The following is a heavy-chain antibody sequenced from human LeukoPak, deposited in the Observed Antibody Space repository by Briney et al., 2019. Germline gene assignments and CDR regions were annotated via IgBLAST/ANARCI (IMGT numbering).Heavy chain of an antibody. J-gene: IGHJ3*02. CDR1: GYTFTSYD. Sequence: ASVKVSYKASGYTFTSYDINWVRQATGQGLEWMGWMNPNSGNTGYAQKFQGRVTMTRNTSISTAYMELSSLRSEDTAVYYCARGLVSSSWLRGLDAFDIWGQGTMVTVSS. CDR3: ARGLVSSSWLRGLDAFDI. D-gene: IGHD6-13*01. CDR2: MNPNSGNT. V-gene: IGHV1-8*01.